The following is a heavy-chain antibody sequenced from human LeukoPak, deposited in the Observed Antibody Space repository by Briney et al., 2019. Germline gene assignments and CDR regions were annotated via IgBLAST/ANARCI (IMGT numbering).Heavy chain of an antibody. V-gene: IGHV1-2*02. CDR3: ARDHNWGPDY. D-gene: IGHD7-27*01. CDR2: IHPGGGDT. Sequence: ASVKVSCKTLGYTFTDHYFHWLRQAPGQGLEWIGWIHPGGGDTNYAQKFQGRVSLTRDTSISTAYMELSRLTSDDTAVYYCARDHNWGPDYWGQGTLVSVSS. J-gene: IGHJ4*02. CDR1: GYTFTDHY.